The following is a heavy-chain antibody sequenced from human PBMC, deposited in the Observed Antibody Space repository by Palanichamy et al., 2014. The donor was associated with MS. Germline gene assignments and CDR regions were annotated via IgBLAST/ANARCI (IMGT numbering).Heavy chain of an antibody. CDR1: GGSFGIYY. D-gene: IGHD3-10*01. Sequence: QVHLQESGPGLVKPSETLSLTCLVSGGSFGIYYWSWFRQPPGKGLEWIGYVFDSGITSYNTSLQSRVTISLDTSKKQFSLNLHSVTAADTAVYYCAGFRAGGFWGQGTLVTVSS. J-gene: IGHJ4*02. V-gene: IGHV4-59*01. CDR3: AGFRAGGF. CDR2: VFDSGIT.